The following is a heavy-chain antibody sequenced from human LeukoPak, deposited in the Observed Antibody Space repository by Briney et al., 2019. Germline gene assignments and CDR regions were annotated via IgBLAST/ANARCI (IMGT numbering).Heavy chain of an antibody. V-gene: IGHV4-59*01. J-gene: IGHJ4*01. CDR1: GGSITSYY. Sequence: SEILSLTCTVSGGSITSYYWSWIRQPPGKGLEWIGYIYYSGSTNYNPSLKSRVTISVDTSKNQFSLKLSSVTAADTAVYYCARSVHNWNDYFGYWGQGTLVTVSS. CDR2: IYYSGST. CDR3: ARSVHNWNDYFGY. D-gene: IGHD1-20*01.